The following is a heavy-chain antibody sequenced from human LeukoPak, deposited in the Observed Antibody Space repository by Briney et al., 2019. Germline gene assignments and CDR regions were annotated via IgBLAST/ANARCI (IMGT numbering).Heavy chain of an antibody. CDR2: ITYSGNT. J-gene: IGHJ4*02. CDR1: GDSFHSYY. D-gene: IGHD6-19*01. CDR3: ARGRYPGSGRFDC. Sequence: NPSETLSLTCAVSGDSFHSYYWSCIRQPPGKGLEWIGYITYSGNTDCNPSLKSRVTVSLDTSKNHSSLTLASVTAADTAVYYCARGRYPGSGRFDCWGQGTLVTVSS. V-gene: IGHV4-59*01.